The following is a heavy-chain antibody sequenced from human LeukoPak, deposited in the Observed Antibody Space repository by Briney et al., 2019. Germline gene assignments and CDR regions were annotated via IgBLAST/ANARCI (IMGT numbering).Heavy chain of an antibody. J-gene: IGHJ4*02. CDR3: TRHLIGATPFDY. Sequence: GSLRLSCAASGFTFSDSAFHWVRQASGKGLEWVGRIRSKPNNYATAYTASVKGRFTISRDDSKNTAYLQMNSLNTEDTAMYYCTRHLIGATPFDYWGQGTLVTVSS. V-gene: IGHV3-73*01. D-gene: IGHD4/OR15-4a*01. CDR2: IRSKPNNYAT. CDR1: GFTFSDSA.